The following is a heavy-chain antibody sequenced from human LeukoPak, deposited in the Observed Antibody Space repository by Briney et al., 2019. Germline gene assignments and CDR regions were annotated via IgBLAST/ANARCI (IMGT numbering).Heavy chain of an antibody. CDR3: ARHQGQSFRGVFNWFDP. J-gene: IGHJ5*02. Sequence: NPSETLSLTCTVSGGSISNYYWSWIRQPPGKGLEWIGYIYYSGSTYYNPSLKSRVTISVDTSKNQISLNLSSLTAADTAVYYCARHQGQSFRGVFNWFDPWGQGTPVTVSS. V-gene: IGHV4-59*08. CDR1: GGSISNYY. CDR2: IYYSGST. D-gene: IGHD3-16*01.